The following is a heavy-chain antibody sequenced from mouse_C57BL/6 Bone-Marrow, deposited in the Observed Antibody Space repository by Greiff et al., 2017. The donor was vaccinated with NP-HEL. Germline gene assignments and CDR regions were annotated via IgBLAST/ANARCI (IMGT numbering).Heavy chain of an antibody. D-gene: IGHD1-1*01. CDR1: GYTFTEYT. V-gene: IGHV1-62-2*01. J-gene: IGHJ1*03. CDR2: FYPGSGRI. CDR3: ARHGDYFGSSYGYFDV. Sequence: QVQLQQSGAELVKPGASVTLSCKASGYTFTEYTIHWVKQRSGQGLEWIGWFYPGSGRIKYNEKFKDKATLTADKSSSTVYMDLSRLTSEDSAVYFCARHGDYFGSSYGYFDVWGTGTTVTVSS.